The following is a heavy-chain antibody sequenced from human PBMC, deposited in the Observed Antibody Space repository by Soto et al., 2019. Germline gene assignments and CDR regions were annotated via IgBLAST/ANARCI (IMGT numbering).Heavy chain of an antibody. V-gene: IGHV4-31*03. Sequence: QVQLQESGPGLVEPSQTLSLTCTVSGGSISGGGYYWSWIRQHPGKGLEWIGYIYYSGTTYYNPSLKGRLTISVDTSETQFSLKLSSVTAADTAVSYCARAWTATAGWANWFDLWGQGTLVTVSS. CDR1: GGSISGGGYY. D-gene: IGHD6-13*01. CDR3: ARAWTATAGWANWFDL. CDR2: IYYSGTT. J-gene: IGHJ5*02.